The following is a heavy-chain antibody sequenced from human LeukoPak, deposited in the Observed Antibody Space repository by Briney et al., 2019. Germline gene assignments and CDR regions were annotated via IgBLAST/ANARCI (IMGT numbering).Heavy chain of an antibody. Sequence: ASVKVSCKASGYTFTSYGITWVRQAPGQGLEWMGWISAYNGNTNYAQKFQGRDTMTTDTSTRTGYMELRSLRSDDTAIYYCARLFYGDYNWFDPWGQGTLVTVSS. CDR1: GYTFTSYG. CDR3: ARLFYGDYNWFDP. D-gene: IGHD4-17*01. J-gene: IGHJ5*02. V-gene: IGHV1-18*01. CDR2: ISAYNGNT.